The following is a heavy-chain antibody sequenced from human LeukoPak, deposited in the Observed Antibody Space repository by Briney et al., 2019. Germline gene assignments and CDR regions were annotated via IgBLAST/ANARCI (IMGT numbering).Heavy chain of an antibody. CDR3: ARADYYDSSGYSIYYFDY. V-gene: IGHV1-69*05. CDR2: IIPIFGTA. D-gene: IGHD3-22*01. CDR1: GYTFTSYY. Sequence: GASVKVSCKASGYTFTSYYMHWVRQAPGQGLEWTGGIIPIFGTANYAQKFQGRVTITTDESTSTAYMELSSLRSEDTAVYYCARADYYDSSGYSIYYFDYWGQGTLVTVSS. J-gene: IGHJ4*02.